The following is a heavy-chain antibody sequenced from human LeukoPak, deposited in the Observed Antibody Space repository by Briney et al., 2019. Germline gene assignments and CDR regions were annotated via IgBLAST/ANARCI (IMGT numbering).Heavy chain of an antibody. CDR2: ISAYNGNT. Sequence: GASVKVSCKASGYTFTSYGISWVRQAPGQRLEWMGWISAYNGNTNYAQKLQGRVTMTTDTYPSTAYMELRSLRSDATAVYYCARDSDYGDYVSWGQGTLVTVSS. CDR3: ARDSDYGDYVS. V-gene: IGHV1-18*01. J-gene: IGHJ4*02. D-gene: IGHD4-17*01. CDR1: GYTFTSYG.